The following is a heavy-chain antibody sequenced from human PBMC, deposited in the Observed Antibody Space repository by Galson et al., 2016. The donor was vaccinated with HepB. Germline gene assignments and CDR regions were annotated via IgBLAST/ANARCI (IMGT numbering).Heavy chain of an antibody. J-gene: IGHJ6*02. Sequence: SLRLSCAVSGFSSHEYGMHWVRQAPGKGLEWVSGIIWNIGRVGYADSVRGRFTVSRDNAKNFLYLQMNSLRTEDTALYYCAIDLQPGGINVWGPGTTLTVSS. CDR2: IIWNIGRV. CDR1: GFSSHEYG. V-gene: IGHV3-9*02. CDR3: AIDLQPGGINV. D-gene: IGHD5-18*01.